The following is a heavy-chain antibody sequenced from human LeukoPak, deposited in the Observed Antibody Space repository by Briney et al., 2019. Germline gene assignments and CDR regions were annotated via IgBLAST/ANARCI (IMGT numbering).Heavy chain of an antibody. CDR1: GFNFRAYW. V-gene: IGHV4-34*01. Sequence: GSLRLSCTTSGFNFRAYWMGWVRQAPWKGLEWIGEINHSGSTNYNPSLKSRVSISVDTSKNQFSLKLNSVTAADTAVYYCARGDHYYYDSSGYYYFDSWGQGTLVTVSS. J-gene: IGHJ4*02. D-gene: IGHD3-22*01. CDR2: INHSGST. CDR3: ARGDHYYYDSSGYYYFDS.